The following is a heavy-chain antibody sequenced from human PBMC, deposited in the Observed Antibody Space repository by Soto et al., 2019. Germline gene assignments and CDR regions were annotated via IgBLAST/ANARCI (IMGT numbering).Heavy chain of an antibody. J-gene: IGHJ6*03. CDR1: GFTFSNAW. Sequence: GGSLRLSCAASGFTFSNAWMSWVRQAPGKGLEWVGRIKSKTDGGTTDYAAPVKGRFTISRDDSKNTLYLQMNSLKTEDTAVYYCTTDFWSGSDYYYYYMDVWGKGTTVTVSS. D-gene: IGHD3-3*01. V-gene: IGHV3-15*01. CDR3: TTDFWSGSDYYYYYMDV. CDR2: IKSKTDGGTT.